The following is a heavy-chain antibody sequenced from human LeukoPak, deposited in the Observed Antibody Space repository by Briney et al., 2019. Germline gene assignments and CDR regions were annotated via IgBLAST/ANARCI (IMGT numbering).Heavy chain of an antibody. CDR3: ARGVNSVGSHYYGY. J-gene: IGHJ4*02. CDR2: INPNSGGT. D-gene: IGHD2-15*01. V-gene: IGHV1-2*02. CDR1: GYTFTGYY. Sequence: GASVKVSCKASGYTFTGYYMHWVRQAPGQGLEWMGWINPNSGGTNYAQKFQGRVTMTRDPSISTASMELSRLRSDERAVYYGARGVNSVGSHYYGYWGKGTLVTAS.